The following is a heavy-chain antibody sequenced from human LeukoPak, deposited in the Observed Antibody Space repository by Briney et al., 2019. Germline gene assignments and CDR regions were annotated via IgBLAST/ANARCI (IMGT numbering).Heavy chain of an antibody. CDR2: IIPIFGTA. CDR1: GGTFSSYA. D-gene: IGHD3-22*01. J-gene: IGHJ5*02. CDR3: ARGVVVVTSSTNWFDP. Sequence: GASVKVSCKASGGTFSSYAISWVRQAPGQGLEWMGGIIPIFGTANYAQKFQGRVTITADESTSTAYMELSSLRSEDTAVYYCARGVVVVTSSTNWFDPWGQGTLVTVPS. V-gene: IGHV1-69*13.